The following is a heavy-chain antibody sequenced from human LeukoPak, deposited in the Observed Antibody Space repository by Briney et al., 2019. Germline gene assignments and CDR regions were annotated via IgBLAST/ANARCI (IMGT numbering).Heavy chain of an antibody. CDR2: IYPGDSDT. V-gene: IGHV5-51*01. D-gene: IGHD3-3*01. CDR1: GYSFTSYW. J-gene: IGHJ4*02. CDR3: ARHKRTTIFGVVDY. Sequence: EESLKISCRGSGYSFTSYWIGWVRQMPGKGLEWMGIIYPGDSDTRYSPSFQGQVTISADKSISTAYLQWSSLRASDTAMYYCARHKRTTIFGVVDYWGQGTLVTVSS.